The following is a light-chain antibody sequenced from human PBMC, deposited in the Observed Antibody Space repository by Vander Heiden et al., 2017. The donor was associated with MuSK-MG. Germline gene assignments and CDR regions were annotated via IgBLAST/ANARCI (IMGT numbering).Light chain of an antibody. CDR3: QQYHSFPYT. V-gene: IGKV1-5*03. CDR1: QSVSSW. CDR2: KAS. J-gene: IGKJ2*01. Sequence: DIQMTKSPSTLSASVGDRVTITCRASQSVSSWLGWYQQKHGKAPKLLIYKASSLESEVPSRFSGSGSGTEFTLTISSLQPDDFATYYCQQYHSFPYTFGQGTTLEIK.